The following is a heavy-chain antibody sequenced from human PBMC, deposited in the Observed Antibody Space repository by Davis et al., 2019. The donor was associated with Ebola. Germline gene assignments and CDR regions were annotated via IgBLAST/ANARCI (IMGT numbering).Heavy chain of an antibody. CDR2: ISGSGGST. V-gene: IGHV3-23*01. J-gene: IGHJ4*02. CDR3: AKNELWLETQFDY. Sequence: GESLKISCAASGFTFSSYAMSWVRQAPGKGLEWVSAISGSGGSTYYADSVKGRFTISRDNSKNTLYLQMNSLRAEDTAVYYCAKNELWLETQFDYWGQGTLVTVSS. CDR1: GFTFSSYA. D-gene: IGHD5-18*01.